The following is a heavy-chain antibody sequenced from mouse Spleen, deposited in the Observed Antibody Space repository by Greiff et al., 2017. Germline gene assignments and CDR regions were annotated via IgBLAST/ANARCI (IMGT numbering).Heavy chain of an antibody. J-gene: IGHJ3*01. CDR3: AATTATDAY. D-gene: IGHD1-2*01. V-gene: IGHV14-1*02. CDR1: GFNIKDYY. CDR2: IDPENGNT. Sequence: EVQLQQSGAELVRPGALVKLSCKASGFNIKDYYMHWVKQRPEQGLEWIGWIDPENGNTIYDPKFQGKASITADTSSNTAYLQLSSLTSEDTAVYYCAATTATDAYWGQGTLVTVSA.